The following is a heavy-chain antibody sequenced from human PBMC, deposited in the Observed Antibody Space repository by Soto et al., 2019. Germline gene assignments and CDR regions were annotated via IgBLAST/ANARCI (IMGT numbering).Heavy chain of an antibody. CDR3: ARVPVDQGTSIYRFGYFDL. CDR2: LSSSSSYI. Sequence: PGGSLRLSCEASGFIFSNYNMDWVRQAPGKGLQWVATLSSSSSYIYYADSVRGRFTIFRDNAKNSLYLQMNNLRVEDTAVYYCARVPVDQGTSIYRFGYFDLWGPGTMVTVYS. V-gene: IGHV3-21*01. J-gene: IGHJ5*02. D-gene: IGHD6-25*01. CDR1: GFIFSNYN.